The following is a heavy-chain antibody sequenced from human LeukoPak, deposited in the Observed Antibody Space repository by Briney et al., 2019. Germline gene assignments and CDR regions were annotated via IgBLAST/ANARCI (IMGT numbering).Heavy chain of an antibody. V-gene: IGHV1-2*02. CDR2: INPNSGGT. Sequence: ASVKVSCKASGYTFTSYGISWVRQAPGQGLEWMGWINPNSGGTNYAQKFQGRVTMTRDTSISTAYMELSRLRSDDTAVYYCARDRISMTTVTTADYWGQGTLVTVSS. J-gene: IGHJ4*02. D-gene: IGHD4-17*01. CDR1: GYTFTSYG. CDR3: ARDRISMTTVTTADY.